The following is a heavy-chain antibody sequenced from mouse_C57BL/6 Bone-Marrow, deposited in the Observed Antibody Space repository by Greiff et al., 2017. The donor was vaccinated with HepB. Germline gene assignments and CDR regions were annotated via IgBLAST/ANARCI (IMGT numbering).Heavy chain of an antibody. CDR1: GFTFSDFY. CDR3: ARDAYPYAMDY. Sequence: DVKLVESGGGLVQSGRSLRLSCATSGFTFSDFYMEWVRQAPGKGLEWIAASRNKANDYTTEYSASVKGRFIVSRDTSQSLLYLQMNALRAEDTTIYYCARDAYPYAMDYWGQGTSVTVSS. D-gene: IGHD5-5*01. V-gene: IGHV7-1*01. J-gene: IGHJ4*01. CDR2: SRNKANDYTT.